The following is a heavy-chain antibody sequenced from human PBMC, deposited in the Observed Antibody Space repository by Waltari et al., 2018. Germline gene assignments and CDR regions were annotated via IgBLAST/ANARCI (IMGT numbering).Heavy chain of an antibody. CDR2: VNPNNGDS. V-gene: IGHV1-2*02. CDR3: ARYFCSITSSCHTDV. Sequence: QVQLVQSGAEVTKPGASMNVSCMTFGFTFTYSFLTWGRQAPGQGLEFMGWVNPNNGDSGSTPRFQGRVTLTTDTSSGTAYMELSDLRFDDTAIYYCARYFCSITSSCHTDVWGLGTLVTVSS. CDR1: GFTFTYSF. J-gene: IGHJ4*02. D-gene: IGHD6-13*01.